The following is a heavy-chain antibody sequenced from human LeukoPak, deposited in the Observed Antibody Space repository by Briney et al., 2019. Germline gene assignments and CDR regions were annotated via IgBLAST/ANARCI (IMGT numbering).Heavy chain of an antibody. J-gene: IGHJ6*03. CDR2: IKSRSDGGTA. CDR3: ATRVPDGQQLARGYYYYMDV. CDR1: GITLINTW. Sequence: GGSLRLSCAASGITLINTWMTWVRQAPGKGLEWVGRIKSRSDGGTAEYAAPVEGRFAISRDDSTDTLYLQMSGLITEDTAVYYCATRVPDGQQLARGYYYYMDVWGKGTTVTVSS. V-gene: IGHV3-15*01. D-gene: IGHD6-13*01.